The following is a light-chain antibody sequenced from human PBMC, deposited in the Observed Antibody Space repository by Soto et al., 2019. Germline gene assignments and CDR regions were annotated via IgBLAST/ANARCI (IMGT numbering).Light chain of an antibody. CDR3: QQNNNWPLT. Sequence: EIVMTQSPATLSVSPGERATLSCRASQSVSSNLAWYQQKPGQAPRLLIYGASTRATGIPARFSGSGSGTEFKLTISSLQSEDIAVYYCQQNNNWPLTFGGGTKVEIK. CDR1: QSVSSN. J-gene: IGKJ4*01. V-gene: IGKV3-15*01. CDR2: GAS.